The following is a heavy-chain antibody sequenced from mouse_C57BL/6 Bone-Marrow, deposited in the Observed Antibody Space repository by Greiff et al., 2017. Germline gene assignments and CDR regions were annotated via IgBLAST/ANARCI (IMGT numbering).Heavy chain of an antibody. V-gene: IGHV2-2*01. Sequence: VKLMESGPGLVQPSQCLSITCTVSGFSLTSYGVHWVRQSPGKGLEWLGVIWSGGGTDYNAAFISRLSISKDNSKSHVFLKMNSLQAYDTAIYYCARIEWDYIDNWGQDTTLTVSS. CDR2: IWSGGGT. CDR3: ARIEWDYIDN. CDR1: GFSLTSYG. D-gene: IGHD1-3*01. J-gene: IGHJ2*01.